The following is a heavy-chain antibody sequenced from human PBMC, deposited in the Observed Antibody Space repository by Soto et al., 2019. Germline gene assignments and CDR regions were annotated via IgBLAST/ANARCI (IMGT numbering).Heavy chain of an antibody. CDR1: RGSISSGTNY. Sequence: SETLSLTCTVSRGSISSGTNYWAWIRQPPGKGLEWIANIYYSGSTFYNPSLKSRVTISLDTSKNKLCLKLRSVTAADTAVSYCARHEAGWYFDSWGQGTLVTVSS. CDR2: IYYSGST. V-gene: IGHV4-39*01. J-gene: IGHJ4*02. D-gene: IGHD2-15*01. CDR3: ARHEAGWYFDS.